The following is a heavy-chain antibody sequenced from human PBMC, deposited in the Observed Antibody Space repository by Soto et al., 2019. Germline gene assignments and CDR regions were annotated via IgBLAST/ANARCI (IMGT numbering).Heavy chain of an antibody. CDR2: TYYYRSKWYN. V-gene: IGHV6-1*01. D-gene: IGHD1-1*01. Sequence: SQTLSLTCVISGDSVSSNSAAVNWIRQSPSRGLEWLGMTYYYRSKWYNDYAVAVKSRITINPDTSRNQFSLQLNSVTPEDTAVYFCARDDGPHTTRRFAPWGQGTQVTVSS. J-gene: IGHJ5*02. CDR1: GDSVSSNSAA. CDR3: ARDDGPHTTRRFAP.